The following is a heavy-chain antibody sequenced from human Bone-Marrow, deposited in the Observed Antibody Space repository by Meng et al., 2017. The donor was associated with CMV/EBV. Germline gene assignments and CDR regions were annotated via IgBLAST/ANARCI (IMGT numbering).Heavy chain of an antibody. J-gene: IGHJ6*02. V-gene: IGHV1-18*01. CDR1: GYTFTSYG. D-gene: IGHD2-2*01. CDR3: ARYCSSTSCYYYYGMDG. CDR2: ISAYNGNT. Sequence: ASVKVSCKASGYTFTSYGISWVRQAPGQGLEWMGWISAYNGNTNYAQKLQGRVTMTTDTSTSTAYMELRSLRSDDTAVYYCARYCSSTSCYYYYGMDGWGQGTTVTVSS.